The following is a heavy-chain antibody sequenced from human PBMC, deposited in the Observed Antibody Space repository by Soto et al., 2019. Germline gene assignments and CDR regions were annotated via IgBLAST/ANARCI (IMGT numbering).Heavy chain of an antibody. CDR1: GGTFSSYA. Sequence: SVKVSCKASGGTFSSYAISWVRQAPGQGLEWMGGIIPIFGTANYAQKFQGRVTMTRDTSTSTVYMELSSLRSEDTAVYYCARGVKNLLPSTIGYWGQGTLVTVSS. D-gene: IGHD1-1*01. CDR3: ARGVKNLLPSTIGY. J-gene: IGHJ4*02. V-gene: IGHV1-69*05. CDR2: IIPIFGTA.